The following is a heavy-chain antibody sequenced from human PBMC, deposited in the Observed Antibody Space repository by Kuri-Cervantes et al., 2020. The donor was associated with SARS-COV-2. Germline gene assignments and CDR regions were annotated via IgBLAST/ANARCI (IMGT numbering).Heavy chain of an antibody. V-gene: IGHV3-23*01. D-gene: IGHD4-11*01. CDR2: ISGSGGST. J-gene: IGHJ6*02. CDR3: AKDGSNYVGGMDV. Sequence: GGSLRLSCAASGFTVSSNYMSWVRQAPGKGLEWVSAISGSGGSTYYADSVKGQFTISRDNSKNTLYLQMNSLRAEDTAVYYCAKDGSNYVGGMDVWGQGTTVTVSS. CDR1: GFTVSSNY.